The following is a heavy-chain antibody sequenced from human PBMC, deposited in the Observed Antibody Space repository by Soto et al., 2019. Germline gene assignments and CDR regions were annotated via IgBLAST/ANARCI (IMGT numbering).Heavy chain of an antibody. J-gene: IGHJ4*02. D-gene: IGHD3-22*01. CDR1: GFNFGNYA. Sequence: PGGSLILSCTGSGFNFGNYAMSWVRQAPGKGPEWVGFIRSETYGGTPDYAASLRGRFTISRDDSKSIAYLEINSLQTDDTAVYYCTRYYYASSGYYVYWGQGTLVTVSS. CDR3: TRYYYASSGYYVY. CDR2: IRSETYGGTP. V-gene: IGHV3-49*04.